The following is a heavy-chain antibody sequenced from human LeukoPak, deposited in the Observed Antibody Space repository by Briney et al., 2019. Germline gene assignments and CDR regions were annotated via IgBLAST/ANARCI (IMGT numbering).Heavy chain of an antibody. Sequence: PSETLSLTCTVSGGSISSYYWSWIRQPPGKGLEWIGYIYYSGSTNYNPSLKSRVTISVDTSKNQFSLKLSSVTAADTAVYYCARDYYGSVGSYYYYMDVWGKGTTVTVSS. V-gene: IGHV4-59*12. CDR2: IYYSGST. CDR3: ARDYYGSVGSYYYYMDV. J-gene: IGHJ6*03. CDR1: GGSISSYY. D-gene: IGHD3-10*01.